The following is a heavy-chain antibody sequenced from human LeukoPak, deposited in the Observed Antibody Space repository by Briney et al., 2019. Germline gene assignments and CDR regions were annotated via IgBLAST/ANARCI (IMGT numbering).Heavy chain of an antibody. CDR2: ITPNSGGT. CDR3: ARAATDHPFDF. Sequence: RASVKVSCKASGYTFTGYYMHWVRQAPGQGLEWMGWITPNSGGTNYAQKFQGRVTMTRDTSISTAYIELSTLRSDDTAVYYCARAATDHPFDFWGQGTLVTVSS. CDR1: GYTFTGYY. D-gene: IGHD1-14*01. V-gene: IGHV1-2*02. J-gene: IGHJ4*02.